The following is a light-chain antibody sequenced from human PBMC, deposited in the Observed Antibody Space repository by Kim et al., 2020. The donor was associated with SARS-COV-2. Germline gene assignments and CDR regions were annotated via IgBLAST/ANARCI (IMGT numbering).Light chain of an antibody. CDR2: DVS. CDR1: SSDVGGYNS. V-gene: IGLV2-14*03. J-gene: IGLJ1*01. CDR3: SSYTSSSTYV. Sequence: GQSITISCTVTSSDVGGYNSVSWYRQHPGKAPKLMIYDVSNRPSGVSNRFSGSKSGNTASLTISWLQSEDEAYYYCSSYTSSSTYVFGTGTKVTVL.